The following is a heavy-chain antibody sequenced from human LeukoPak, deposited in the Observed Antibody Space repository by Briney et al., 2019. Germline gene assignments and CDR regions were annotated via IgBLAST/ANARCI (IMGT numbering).Heavy chain of an antibody. CDR2: INPNSGGT. CDR3: TKDPEWGSYGYNYFDY. Sequence: GASVKVSCKASGYTFTGYYMHAVRPAPGQGLGWMGWINPNSGGTNYAQKFQGRVTITRDTSISTAYMELSRLTSDDTAVYYCTKDPEWGSYGYNYFDYWGQGTLVTVSS. D-gene: IGHD5-18*01. V-gene: IGHV1-2*02. J-gene: IGHJ4*02. CDR1: GYTFTGYY.